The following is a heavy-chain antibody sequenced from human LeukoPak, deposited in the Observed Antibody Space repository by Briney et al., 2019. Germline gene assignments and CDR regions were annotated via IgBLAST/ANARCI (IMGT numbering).Heavy chain of an antibody. J-gene: IGHJ4*02. D-gene: IGHD3-3*01. Sequence: PSETLSLTCTVPGGSISSYYWSWIRQPPGKGLEWIGYIYYSGSTNYNPSLKSRVTISVDTSKNQFSLKLSSVTAADTAVYYCARGWRGDYFDYWGQGTLVTVSS. CDR2: IYYSGST. CDR1: GGSISSYY. V-gene: IGHV4-59*01. CDR3: ARGWRGDYFDY.